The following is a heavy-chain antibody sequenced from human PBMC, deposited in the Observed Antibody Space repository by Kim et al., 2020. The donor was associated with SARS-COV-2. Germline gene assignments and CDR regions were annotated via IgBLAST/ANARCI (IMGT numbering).Heavy chain of an antibody. V-gene: IGHV4-59*13. J-gene: IGHJ2*01. CDR3: AGDAYFVFWSRYSPYWYFVF. D-gene: IGHD3-3*01. CDR2: ISHSGST. Sequence: SETLSLTCIVSGGSIRSYYWSWIRQPPGKGLEWMGYISHSGSTHYNPSLKSRVTMSVVMSRNQFSLNLTSVTAADTAVYYCAGDAYFVFWSRYSPYWYFVFWGRGTLVTVSS. CDR1: GGSIRSYY.